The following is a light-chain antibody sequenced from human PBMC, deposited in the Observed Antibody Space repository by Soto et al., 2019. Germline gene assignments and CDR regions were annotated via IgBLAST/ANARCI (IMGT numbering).Light chain of an antibody. V-gene: IGKV3D-15*01. CDR1: QSISGSSY. CDR3: QQYNNWPLT. CDR2: DAS. Sequence: EIVLTQSPGTLSLSPGERATLSCRASQSISGSSYLAWYQQRPGQAPRLLIYDASTRATGIPARFSGSQSGTEFTLTISSLLSEDFAVYSCQQYNNWPLTFGGGTKVDIK. J-gene: IGKJ4*01.